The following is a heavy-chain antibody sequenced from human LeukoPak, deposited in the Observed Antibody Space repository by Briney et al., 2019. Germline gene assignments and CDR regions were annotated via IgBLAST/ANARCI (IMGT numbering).Heavy chain of an antibody. D-gene: IGHD6-13*01. J-gene: IGHJ4*02. Sequence: PGGSLRLSCAASGFTVSSNYMSWVRQAPGKGLEWVSVIYSGGSTYYADSVKGRFTISRDNSKNTLYLQMNSLKTEDTAVYYCTTEAAGTFDYWGQGTLVTVSS. CDR2: IYSGGST. V-gene: IGHV3-53*01. CDR1: GFTVSSNY. CDR3: TTEAAGTFDY.